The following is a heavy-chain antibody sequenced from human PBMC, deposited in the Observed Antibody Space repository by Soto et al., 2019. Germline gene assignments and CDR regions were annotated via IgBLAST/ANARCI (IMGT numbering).Heavy chain of an antibody. J-gene: IGHJ2*01. Sequence: QVQLEQSGAEVKKPGASVRVSCKASGYSFNDYGMSWVRQAPGQGLEWMGWIGPYEGVTNHAQIFQGRVTMTVDTSTTTADMELRSLRSDDTAIYYCARCYCSVGSCYTCWHFDLWGPGTLVTVTA. V-gene: IGHV1-18*01. CDR3: ARCYCSVGSCYTCWHFDL. CDR1: GYSFNDYG. CDR2: IGPYEGVT. D-gene: IGHD2-15*01.